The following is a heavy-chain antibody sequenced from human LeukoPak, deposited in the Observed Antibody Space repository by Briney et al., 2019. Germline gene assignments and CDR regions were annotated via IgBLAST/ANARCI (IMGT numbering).Heavy chain of an antibody. V-gene: IGHV4-59*10. CDR2: IYNSGTT. CDR3: ARYYTVVTTYRAFDI. D-gene: IGHD4-23*01. CDR1: GGSFSGFY. J-gene: IGHJ3*02. Sequence: PSETLSLTCAVYGGSFSGFYWSWIRQPPGKGLEWIGRIYNSGTTNYNPSLKSRVTILVDTSKNLFSLKLPSVTAADTAVYFCARYYTVVTTYRAFDIWGQGTMVTVSS.